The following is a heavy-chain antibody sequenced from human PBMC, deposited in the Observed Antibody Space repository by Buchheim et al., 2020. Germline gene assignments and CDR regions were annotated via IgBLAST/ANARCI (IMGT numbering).Heavy chain of an antibody. CDR3: ARDDIVLMVYAVYYYYGMDV. CDR2: IKQDGSEK. J-gene: IGHJ6*02. CDR1: GFTFSSYW. V-gene: IGHV3-7*01. D-gene: IGHD2-8*01. Sequence: EVQLVESGGGLVQPGGSLRLSCAASGFTFSSYWMSWVRQAPGKGLEWVANIKQDGSEKYYVDSVKGRFTISRDNAKKYLYTQMNSLRAEETAVYYCARDDIVLMVYAVYYYYGMDVWGQGTT.